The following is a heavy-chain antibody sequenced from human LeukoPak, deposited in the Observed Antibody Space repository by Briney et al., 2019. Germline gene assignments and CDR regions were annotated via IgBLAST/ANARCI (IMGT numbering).Heavy chain of an antibody. CDR2: IYYSGST. V-gene: IGHV4-59*08. CDR3: ARGYSSSPAFDI. Sequence: PSETLSLTCTVSGGSISSYSWSWIRQPPGKGLEWIGYIYYSGSTNYNPSLKSRVTISVDTSKNQFSLKLSSVTAADTAVYYCARGYSSSPAFDIWGQGTMVTVSS. J-gene: IGHJ3*02. D-gene: IGHD6-13*01. CDR1: GGSISSYS.